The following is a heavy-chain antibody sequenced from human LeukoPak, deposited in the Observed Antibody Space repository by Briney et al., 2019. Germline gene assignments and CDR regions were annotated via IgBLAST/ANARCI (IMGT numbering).Heavy chain of an antibody. D-gene: IGHD1-1*01. CDR1: GYTSTKQW. CDR2: FHPGDSDS. V-gene: IGHV5-51*01. J-gene: IGHJ4*02. Sequence: GESLKISCEASGYTSTKQWIGWVRQMPGKGLEWMGMFHPGDSDSKYSPSFQGQVTISVDNSINTAYLQWNSLKASDTAIYYCVRHPPGAGFDYWGQGTLVTVSS. CDR3: VRHPPGAGFDY.